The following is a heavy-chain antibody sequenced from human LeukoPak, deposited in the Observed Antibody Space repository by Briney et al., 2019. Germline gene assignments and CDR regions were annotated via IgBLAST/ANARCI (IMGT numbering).Heavy chain of an antibody. V-gene: IGHV4-39*07. J-gene: IGHJ4*02. Sequence: SESLSLTCTVSGGSISSSSYYWGWIRQPPGKGLEWIGSIYYSGSTYYNPSLKSRVTISVDTSKNQFSLKLSSVTAADTAVYYCARDVRFGELPFDYWGQGTLVIVSS. CDR2: IYYSGST. CDR3: ARDVRFGELPFDY. CDR1: GGSISSSSYY. D-gene: IGHD3-10*01.